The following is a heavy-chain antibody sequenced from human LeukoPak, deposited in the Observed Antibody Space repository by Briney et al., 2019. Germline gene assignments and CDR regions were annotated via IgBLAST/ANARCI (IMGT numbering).Heavy chain of an antibody. CDR3: AKDRIPTSGWESDS. Sequence: QPGGSLRLSCAASAFTFNNYWMHWVRQAPGEGLVWVSRINSDGTSTNYADSVKGRFTISRDNSKNTLYLQMNSLRAEDTALYYCAKDRIPTSGWESDSWGQGALVTVSS. V-gene: IGHV3-74*01. CDR2: INSDGTST. CDR1: AFTFNNYW. J-gene: IGHJ4*02. D-gene: IGHD3-22*01.